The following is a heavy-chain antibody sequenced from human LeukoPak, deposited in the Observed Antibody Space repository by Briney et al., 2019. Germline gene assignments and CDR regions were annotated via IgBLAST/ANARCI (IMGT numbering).Heavy chain of an antibody. Sequence: GASVKVSCKASGYTFTSYYMHWVRQAPGQGLEWMGRINPNSGGTNYAQKFQGRVTMTRDTSISTAYMELSRLRSDDTAVYYCARAPRYCSGGSCYPNDYWGQGTLVTVSS. CDR2: INPNSGGT. CDR1: GYTFTSYY. D-gene: IGHD2-15*01. CDR3: ARAPRYCSGGSCYPNDY. J-gene: IGHJ4*02. V-gene: IGHV1-2*06.